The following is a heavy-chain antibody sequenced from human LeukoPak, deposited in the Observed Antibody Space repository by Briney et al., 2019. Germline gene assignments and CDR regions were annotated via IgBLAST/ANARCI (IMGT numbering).Heavy chain of an antibody. CDR3: AKIGVGWYWDY. J-gene: IGHJ4*02. CDR1: GFTFSSYN. Sequence: PGGSLRLSCAASGFTFSSYNMYWVRQAPGKGLEWVSSLSGGSDYIFYADPVKGRFTVSRDNARNALYLQMHRLRAEDTAVYYCAKIGVGWYWDYWSQGTLVTVSS. D-gene: IGHD6-19*01. CDR2: LSGGSDYI. V-gene: IGHV3-21*01.